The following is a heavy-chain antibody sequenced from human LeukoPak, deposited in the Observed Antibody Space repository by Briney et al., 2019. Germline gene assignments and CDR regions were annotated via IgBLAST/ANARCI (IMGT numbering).Heavy chain of an antibody. CDR1: GFTFSSYA. CDR2: ISYDGSNK. V-gene: IGHV3-30-3*01. Sequence: GGSLRLSCAASGFTFSSYAMHWVRQAPGKGLEWVAVISYDGSNKYYADSVKGRFTISRDNSKNTLYLQMNSLRVEDTAVYYCARDYEQLAEKMSTLLDYWGQGTLVTVSS. CDR3: ARDYEQLAEKMSTLLDY. D-gene: IGHD6-6*01. J-gene: IGHJ4*02.